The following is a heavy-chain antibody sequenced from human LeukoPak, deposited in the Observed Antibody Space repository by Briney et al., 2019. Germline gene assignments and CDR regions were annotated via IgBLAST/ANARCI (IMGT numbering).Heavy chain of an antibody. J-gene: IGHJ4*02. CDR1: GGSLIMNNYY. Sequence: PSETLSLMCTVSGGSLIMNNYYWGWLRQPPGEGLEWIGSLSHSGSTFYNPSLKSRVAMSVDTSKNHFSLKMSSVTAADAAMYFCARQGTWIQLGHFDYWGQGILITVSS. V-gene: IGHV4-39*01. CDR3: ARQGTWIQLGHFDY. CDR2: LSHSGST. D-gene: IGHD5-24*01.